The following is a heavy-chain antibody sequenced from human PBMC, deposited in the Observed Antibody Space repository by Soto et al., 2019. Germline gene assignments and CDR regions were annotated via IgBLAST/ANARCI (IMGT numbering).Heavy chain of an antibody. Sequence: SVKVSCKASGGTFSSYAISWVRQAPGQGLEWMGGIIPIFGTANYAQKFQGRVTITADESTSTAYMELSSLRSEDTAVYYCARGGRDGYIRSAFDIWGQGTMVTVSS. J-gene: IGHJ3*02. V-gene: IGHV1-69*13. D-gene: IGHD5-12*01. CDR3: ARGGRDGYIRSAFDI. CDR1: GGTFSSYA. CDR2: IIPIFGTA.